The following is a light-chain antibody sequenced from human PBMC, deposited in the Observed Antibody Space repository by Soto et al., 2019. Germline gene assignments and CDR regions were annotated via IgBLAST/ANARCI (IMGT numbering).Light chain of an antibody. J-gene: IGLJ1*01. CDR1: TSDIGGYEY. V-gene: IGLV2-14*03. Sequence: QSALTQPASVSGSPGQSITISCTGSTSDIGGYEYVSWYQQYPGKVPRLIIYAVHSRPSGVSNRFSGSKSGNTASLTISGLQAEDEADYHCSSYTPSSTYVFGTGTKLTVL. CDR3: SSYTPSSTYV. CDR2: AVH.